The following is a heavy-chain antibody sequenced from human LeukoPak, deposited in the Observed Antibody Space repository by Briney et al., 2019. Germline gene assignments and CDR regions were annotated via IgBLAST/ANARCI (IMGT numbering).Heavy chain of an antibody. CDR2: INHSGST. J-gene: IGHJ4*02. CDR3: ARGRRSYSSSPKLFDY. CDR1: GGSFSGYY. Sequence: SETLSLTCAVYGGSFSGYYWSWIRQPPGKGLEWIGEINHSGSTNYNPSLKSRVTISVDTSKNQFSLKLSSMTAADTAVYYCARGRRSYSSSPKLFDYWGQGTLVTVSS. D-gene: IGHD6-6*01. V-gene: IGHV4-34*01.